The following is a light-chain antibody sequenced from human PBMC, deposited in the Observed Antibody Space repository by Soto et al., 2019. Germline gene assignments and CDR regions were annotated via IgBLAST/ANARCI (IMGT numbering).Light chain of an antibody. CDR1: QSVGSRW. CDR2: GGS. CDR3: QQYYSSRT. V-gene: IGKV3-20*01. J-gene: IGKJ1*01. Sequence: EIVLTQSPGTVSLSPGERATLSCRASQSVGSRWLAWYQQKPGQAPRVLIYGGSNRATGIPDRFSGSGSGTDFTRTISRLEPEEFAVYYCQQYYSSRTFGQGTKVEMK.